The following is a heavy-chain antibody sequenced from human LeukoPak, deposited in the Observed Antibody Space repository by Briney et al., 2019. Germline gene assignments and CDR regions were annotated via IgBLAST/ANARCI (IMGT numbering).Heavy chain of an antibody. V-gene: IGHV5-51*01. J-gene: IGHJ5*02. CDR2: IYPGDSNT. CDR1: GYSFTNYW. D-gene: IGHD1-26*01. Sequence: GESLKISCKGSGYSFTNYWIGWVRQMPGKGLEWMGVIYPGDSNTRYSPSFQGQVTISVDKSISTAYLQWSSLKASDTAMYYCARQREIWFDPWGQGTLVTVSS. CDR3: ARQREIWFDP.